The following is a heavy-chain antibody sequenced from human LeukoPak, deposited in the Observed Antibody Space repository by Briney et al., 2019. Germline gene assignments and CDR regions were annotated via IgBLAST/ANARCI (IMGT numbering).Heavy chain of an antibody. J-gene: IGHJ4*02. CDR2: IRYDGSNK. V-gene: IGHV3-30*02. CDR3: AKDLRGGIAAAGGLLFDY. CDR1: GFTFSSYG. Sequence: PGGSLRLSCAASGFTFSSYGMHWVRQAPGKGLEWVAFIRYDGSNKYYADSVKGRFTISRDNSKNTLYLQMNSLRAEDTAVYYCAKDLRGGIAAAGGLLFDYWGQGTLVTVSS. D-gene: IGHD6-13*01.